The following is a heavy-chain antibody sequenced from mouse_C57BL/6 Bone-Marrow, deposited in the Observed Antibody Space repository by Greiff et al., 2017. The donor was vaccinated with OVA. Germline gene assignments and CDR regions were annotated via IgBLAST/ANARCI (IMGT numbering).Heavy chain of an antibody. V-gene: IGHV1-4*01. D-gene: IGHD1-1*01. CDR1: GYTFTSYT. Sequence: VKLLESGAELARPGASVKISCKASGYTFTSYTMHWVKQRPGQGLEWIGYINPSSGYTKYNQKFKDKATLTADKSSSTAYMQLSSLTSEDAAVYYCARRLSYYYGSSYDDAMDYWGQGTSVTVSS. J-gene: IGHJ4*01. CDR2: INPSSGYT. CDR3: ARRLSYYYGSSYDDAMDY.